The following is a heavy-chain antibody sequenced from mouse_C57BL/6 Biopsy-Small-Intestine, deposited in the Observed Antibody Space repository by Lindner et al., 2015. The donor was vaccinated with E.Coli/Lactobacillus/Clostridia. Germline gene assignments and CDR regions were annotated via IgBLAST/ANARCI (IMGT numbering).Heavy chain of an antibody. CDR1: GFSINSDCY. CDR2: TFYSGIT. V-gene: IGHV3-3*01. Sequence: EVQLQESGPSLVSPSQTLSLTCTVTGFSINSDCYWIWIRQFPGNKLEYIGYTFYSGITYYNPSLESRTYITRDTSKNQFSLKLSSVTTEDTATYYCARYYYSGSYWYFDVWGTGTTVTVSS. CDR3: ARYYYSGSYWYFDV. D-gene: IGHD1-1*01. J-gene: IGHJ1*03.